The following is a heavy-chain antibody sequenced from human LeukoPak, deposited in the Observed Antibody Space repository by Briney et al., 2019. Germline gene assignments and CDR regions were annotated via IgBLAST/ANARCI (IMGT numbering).Heavy chain of an antibody. Sequence: PGGSLRLSCAASGFTFSSYNMDWVRQAPGKGLEWVSSSSSSSSYIYYADSVKGRFTISRDNAKNSLYLQMNSLRAEDTAVYYCARVTVGANHFDYWGQGTLVTVSS. V-gene: IGHV3-21*01. J-gene: IGHJ4*02. CDR1: GFTFSSYN. CDR3: ARVTVGANHFDY. CDR2: SSSSSSYI. D-gene: IGHD1-26*01.